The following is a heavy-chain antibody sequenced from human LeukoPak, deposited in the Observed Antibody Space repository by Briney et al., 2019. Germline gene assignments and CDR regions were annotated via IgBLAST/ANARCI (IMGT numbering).Heavy chain of an antibody. Sequence: PSETLSLACTVSGGSISSSSYYWGWIRQPPGKGLEWIGSIYYSGSTYYNPSLKSRVTISVDTSKNQFSLKLSSVTAADTAVYYCARHGRAGGLPLNWGQGTLVTVSS. CDR2: IYYSGST. CDR3: ARHGRAGGLPLN. D-gene: IGHD3-10*01. V-gene: IGHV4-39*01. J-gene: IGHJ4*02. CDR1: GGSISSSSYY.